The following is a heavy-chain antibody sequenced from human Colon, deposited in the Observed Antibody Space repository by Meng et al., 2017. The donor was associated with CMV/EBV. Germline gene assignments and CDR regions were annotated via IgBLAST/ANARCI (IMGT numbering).Heavy chain of an antibody. Sequence: GESLKISCAASGFTFSGSVMHWVRQAPGKGLEWVSGVTSGGGTTFYADSVKGRFTISRDNSRNTLFLQMNNLRAEDAAIYYCAKDLSGGVMGFDFWGQGTLVTVSS. V-gene: IGHV3-23*03. CDR3: AKDLSGGVMGFDF. CDR1: GFTFSGSV. D-gene: IGHD3-16*01. CDR2: VTSGGGTT. J-gene: IGHJ5*01.